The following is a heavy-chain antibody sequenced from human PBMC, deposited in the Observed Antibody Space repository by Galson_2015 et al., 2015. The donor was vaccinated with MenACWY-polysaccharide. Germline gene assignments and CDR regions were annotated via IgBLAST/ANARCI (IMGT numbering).Heavy chain of an antibody. Sequence: LTCTVSGGSFSGYYGGWIRQPPGKGLEWIGEINHSGSTSYNPSLKSRVTISVDTSKNPFSLKLSSVTAADTAMYYCVRPSRMGPSRAFDFWGQGTLVTVSS. CDR1: GGSFSGYY. J-gene: IGHJ4*02. V-gene: IGHV4-34*01. CDR3: VRPSRMGPSRAFDF. CDR2: INHSGST. D-gene: IGHD2-2*01.